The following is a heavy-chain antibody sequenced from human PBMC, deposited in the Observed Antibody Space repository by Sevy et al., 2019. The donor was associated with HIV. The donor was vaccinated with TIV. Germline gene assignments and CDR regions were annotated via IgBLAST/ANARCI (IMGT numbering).Heavy chain of an antibody. J-gene: IGHJ4*02. CDR1: GFTFSSYG. CDR3: AKVGWPDY. CDR2: ISYDGSNK. V-gene: IGHV3-30*18. D-gene: IGHD6-19*01. Sequence: GGSLRLSCAASGFTFSSYGMHWVRQAPGKGLEWVAVISYDGSNKYYADSVKGRFTISRDNSKNTLYLQMNSLRAEDTAVYYCAKVGWPDYWGQGTLVIVSS.